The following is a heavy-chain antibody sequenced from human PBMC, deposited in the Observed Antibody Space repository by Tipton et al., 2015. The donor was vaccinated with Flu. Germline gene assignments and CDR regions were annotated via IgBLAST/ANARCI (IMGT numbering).Heavy chain of an antibody. CDR1: GGSISSSAYY. Sequence: TLSLTCAVYGGSISSSAYYWGWIRQTPGKGLEWIGNIYYSGSTFYNPSLKSRVTISLDKSTNQFSLRLSSVTAADTAIYYCAIDDFGSSWYGYWGQGSLVTASS. D-gene: IGHD6-13*01. V-gene: IGHV4-39*07. CDR3: AIDDFGSSWYGY. J-gene: IGHJ4*02. CDR2: IYYSGST.